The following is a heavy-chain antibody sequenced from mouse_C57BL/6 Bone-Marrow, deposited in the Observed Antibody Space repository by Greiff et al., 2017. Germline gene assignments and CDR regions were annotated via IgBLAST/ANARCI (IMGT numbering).Heavy chain of an antibody. D-gene: IGHD1-1*01. J-gene: IGHJ2*01. V-gene: IGHV1-85*01. CDR1: GYTFTSYD. CDR3: ARYIITTVVATGDY. Sequence: QVQLQQSGPELVQPGASVKLSCTASGYTFTSYDRNWVKQRPGQGLEWIGWIYPRDGSPKYNEKFKGKATLTVDTSSSTAYMELHSLTSEDSAVYFSARYIITTVVATGDYWGQGTTLTVSS. CDR2: IYPRDGSP.